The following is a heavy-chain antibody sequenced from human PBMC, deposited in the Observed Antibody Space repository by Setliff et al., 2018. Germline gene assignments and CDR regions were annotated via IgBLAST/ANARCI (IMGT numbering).Heavy chain of an antibody. D-gene: IGHD2-15*01. CDR3: ARSPALLGIVYLDP. CDR1: GYSFTKYF. CDR2: TIPMFGTT. J-gene: IGHJ5*02. V-gene: IGHV1-69*05. Sequence: SVKVSCKTSGYSFTKYFLHWVRQAPGQGLEWMGGTIPMFGTTNYAQKFQGRVTIITDESTSTAYMELNSLTSEDTAVYYCARSPALLGIVYLDPWGQGTRVTVSS.